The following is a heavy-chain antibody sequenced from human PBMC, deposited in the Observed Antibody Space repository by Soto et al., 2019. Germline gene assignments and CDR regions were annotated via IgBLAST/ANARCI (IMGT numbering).Heavy chain of an antibody. CDR1: GGTFSSYA. V-gene: IGHV1-69*13. Sequence: GALVKVSCTASGGTFSSYASIWVRQAPGQGLEWMGGIIPIFGTANYAQKFQGRVTITADESTSTAYMELSSLRSEDTAVYYCAGWGNCSGGSCYSLADGMDVWGQGTTVTV. CDR2: IIPIFGTA. D-gene: IGHD2-15*01. J-gene: IGHJ6*02. CDR3: AGWGNCSGGSCYSLADGMDV.